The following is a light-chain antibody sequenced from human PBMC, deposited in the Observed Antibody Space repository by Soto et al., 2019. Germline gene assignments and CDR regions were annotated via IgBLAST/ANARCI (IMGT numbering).Light chain of an antibody. Sequence: DIQMTQSPSTLSASVGDRVTITCRASQTISSWLAWFQQKPGKAPKLLIYDASSLESGVPSRFSGSGSGTEFTLTISSLQPDDFATEYCQQYNSYSKTFGQGTKVEIK. CDR2: DAS. CDR1: QTISSW. CDR3: QQYNSYSKT. V-gene: IGKV1-5*01. J-gene: IGKJ1*01.